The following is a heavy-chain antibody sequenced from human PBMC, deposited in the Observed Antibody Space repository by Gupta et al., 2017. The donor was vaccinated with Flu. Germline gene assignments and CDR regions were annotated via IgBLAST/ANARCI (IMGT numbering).Heavy chain of an antibody. CDR2: VYYTGSA. J-gene: IGHJ4*02. Sequence: QLHLPESGPGLVMPSETLSPICSVSGASVGSNNYYWDWIRQPPGKGLEWIGSVYYTGSANYNPSLKSRVTMSVDTSKTHFSLKVTSVTAADTPIYSCASYTFVTYFYGSGNFDYWGQGARVTVAS. CDR1: GASVGSNNYY. D-gene: IGHD3-10*01. V-gene: IGHV4-39*02. CDR3: ASYTFVTYFYGSGNFDY.